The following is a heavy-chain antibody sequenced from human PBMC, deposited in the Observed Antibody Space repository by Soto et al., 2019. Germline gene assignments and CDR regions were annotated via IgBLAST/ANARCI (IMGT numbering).Heavy chain of an antibody. D-gene: IGHD2-2*01. V-gene: IGHV4-34*01. J-gene: IGHJ4*02. Sequence: SETLSLTCAVYGGSFSGYYWSWIRQPPGKGLEWIGEINHSGSTNYNPSLKSRVTISVDTSKNQFSLKLSSVTAADTAVYYCARGRARYCSSTSCRSGDYWGQGTLVTVSS. CDR1: GGSFSGYY. CDR2: INHSGST. CDR3: ARGRARYCSSTSCRSGDY.